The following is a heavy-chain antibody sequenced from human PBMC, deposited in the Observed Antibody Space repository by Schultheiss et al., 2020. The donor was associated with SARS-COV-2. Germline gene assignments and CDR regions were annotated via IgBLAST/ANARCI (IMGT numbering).Heavy chain of an antibody. Sequence: GESLKISCAASGFTFSSYWMHWVRQAPGKGLEWVSSISSSSSYIYYADSVKGRFTISRDNAKNSLYLQMNSLRAEDTAVYYCARARGGNSDYWGQGTLVTVSS. CDR3: ARARGGNSDY. V-gene: IGHV3-21*01. CDR1: GFTFSSYW. D-gene: IGHD2-15*01. CDR2: ISSSSSYI. J-gene: IGHJ4*02.